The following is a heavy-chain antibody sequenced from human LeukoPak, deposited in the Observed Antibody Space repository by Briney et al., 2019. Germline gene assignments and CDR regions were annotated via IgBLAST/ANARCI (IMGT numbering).Heavy chain of an antibody. Sequence: GGSLRLSCAASGFTFSSYSMNWVRQAPGKGLEWVSSISSSSSSYIYYADSVKGRFTISRDNAKNSLYLQMNSLRAEDTAVYYCARGYPKRVLPDYWGQGTLVTVSS. V-gene: IGHV3-21*01. D-gene: IGHD2-15*01. CDR1: GFTFSSYS. CDR3: ARGYPKRVLPDY. J-gene: IGHJ4*02. CDR2: ISSSSSSYI.